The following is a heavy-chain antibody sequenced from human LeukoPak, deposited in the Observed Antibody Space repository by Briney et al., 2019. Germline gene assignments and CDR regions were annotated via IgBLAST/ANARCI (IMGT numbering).Heavy chain of an antibody. CDR1: GFTFGSYA. Sequence: GGSLRLSCEASGFTFGSYAMYWVRQAPGKGLEWVAGIFGSGGSAHYADSAKGRFTISRDNSKNTVYLQINSLRAEDTAVYYCGKTTTGYSSGQKPAWPVDYWGQGTLVTVSS. J-gene: IGHJ4*02. CDR2: IFGSGGSA. CDR3: GKTTTGYSSGQKPAWPVDY. V-gene: IGHV3-23*01. D-gene: IGHD6-19*01.